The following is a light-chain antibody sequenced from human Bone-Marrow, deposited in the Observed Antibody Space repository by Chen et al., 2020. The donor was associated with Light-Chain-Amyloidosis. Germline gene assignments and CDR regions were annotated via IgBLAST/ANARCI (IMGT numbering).Light chain of an antibody. V-gene: IGKV3-20*01. CDR1: QTISSNY. CDR2: GSS. J-gene: IGKJ4*01. Sequence: EIVLTQSPGTLSLSPGEGANLSCRASQTISSNYLTWYQQKFGQAPRLLIYGSSSRATGIPDRFTGRWAGTDFTLTSNRLEPEDFAMYYCQQYGTSPLTFGGGTKVEIK. CDR3: QQYGTSPLT.